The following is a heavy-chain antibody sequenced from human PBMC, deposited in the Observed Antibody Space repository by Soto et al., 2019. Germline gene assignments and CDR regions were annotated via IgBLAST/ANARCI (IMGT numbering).Heavy chain of an antibody. V-gene: IGHV3-66*01. Sequence: GGSLRLSCAASGFTVSSNYMSWVRQAPGKGLEWVSVIYSGGSTYYADSVKGRFTISRDNSKNTLYLQMNSLRAEDTAVYYCARDRIPTGMDVWCQGTKGTVAS. CDR2: IYSGGST. J-gene: IGHJ6*02. CDR1: GFTVSSNY. CDR3: ARDRIPTGMDV.